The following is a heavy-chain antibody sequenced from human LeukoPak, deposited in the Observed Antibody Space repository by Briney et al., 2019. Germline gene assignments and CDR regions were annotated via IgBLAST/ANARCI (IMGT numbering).Heavy chain of an antibody. J-gene: IGHJ5*02. CDR1: GFTFSSYS. CDR2: ISASGGST. V-gene: IGHV3-23*01. D-gene: IGHD5-24*01. CDR3: AKADGSWTYDP. Sequence: GGSLRLSCAASGFTFSSYSMNWIRQAPGKGLEWVSAISASGGSTHYADSVKGRFTISRDNSKNTLFLQMNSLRAEDTAVYYCAKADGSWTYDPWGQGTLVTVSS.